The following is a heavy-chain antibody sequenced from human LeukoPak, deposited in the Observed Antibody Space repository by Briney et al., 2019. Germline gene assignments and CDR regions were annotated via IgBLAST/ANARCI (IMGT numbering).Heavy chain of an antibody. Sequence: PGGSLRLSCAAFGFTFSSYAMHWVRQAPGKGLEWVAVISYDGSNKYYADSVKGRFTISRDNSKNTLYLQMNSLRAEDTAVYYCARDSCSSTSCYSYYFDYWGQGTLVTVSS. CDR2: ISYDGSNK. D-gene: IGHD2-2*01. V-gene: IGHV3-30-3*01. J-gene: IGHJ4*02. CDR1: GFTFSSYA. CDR3: ARDSCSSTSCYSYYFDY.